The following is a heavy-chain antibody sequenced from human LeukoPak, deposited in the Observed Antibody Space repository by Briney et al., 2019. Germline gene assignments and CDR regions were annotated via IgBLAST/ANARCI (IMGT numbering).Heavy chain of an antibody. D-gene: IGHD2-21*02. CDR3: ARDGGDRGSNYYYYGMDV. CDR1: GGSISSYY. V-gene: IGHV4-59*01. J-gene: IGHJ6*02. CDR2: IYYSGST. Sequence: SETLSLTCTVSGGSISSYYWSWIRQPPGKGLEWIGYIYYSGSTNYNPSLKSRVTISVDTSKNQFSLKLSSVTAADTAVYYCARDGGDRGSNYYYYGMDVWGQGTTVTVSS.